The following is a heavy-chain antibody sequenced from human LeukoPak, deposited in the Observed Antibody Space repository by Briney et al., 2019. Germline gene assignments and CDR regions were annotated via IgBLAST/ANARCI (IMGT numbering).Heavy chain of an antibody. Sequence: GRSLRLSCAASGFTFSSYGMHWVRQAPGKGLEWVAVISYDGSNKYYADSVKGRFTISRDNSKNTLYLQMNSLRAEDTAVYYCTIDFWSGRCSWGQGTMVTVSS. CDR1: GFTFSSYG. J-gene: IGHJ3*01. V-gene: IGHV3-30*03. CDR3: TIDFWSGRCS. D-gene: IGHD3-3*01. CDR2: ISYDGSNK.